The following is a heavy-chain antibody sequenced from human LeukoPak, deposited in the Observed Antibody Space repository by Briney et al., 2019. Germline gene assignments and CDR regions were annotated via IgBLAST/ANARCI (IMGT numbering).Heavy chain of an antibody. CDR3: ARSFPITMVRGVSGGGYYYYYMDV. V-gene: IGHV1-18*01. J-gene: IGHJ6*03. CDR2: ISAYNGNT. D-gene: IGHD3-10*01. Sequence: ASVKVSCKASGYTFTSYGISWVRQAPGQGLEWMGWISAYNGNTNYAQKLQGRVTMTTDTSTSTAYMELSSLRSEDTAVYYCARSFPITMVRGVSGGGYYYYYMDVWGKGTTVTISS. CDR1: GYTFTSYG.